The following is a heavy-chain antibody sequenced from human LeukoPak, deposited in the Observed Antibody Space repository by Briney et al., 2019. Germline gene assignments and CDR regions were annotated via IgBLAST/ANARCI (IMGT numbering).Heavy chain of an antibody. J-gene: IGHJ6*03. CDR2: IYYSGST. CDR3: ARVSARVHDFWSGYYYYYYYMDV. Sequence: PSETLSLTCTVSGGSISSYYWSWIRQPPGKGLEWIGYIYYSGSTNYNPSLKSRVTISVDTSKNQFSLKLSSVTAADTAVYYCARVSARVHDFWSGYYYYYYYMDVWGKGTTVTVSS. CDR1: GGSISSYY. V-gene: IGHV4-59*01. D-gene: IGHD3-3*01.